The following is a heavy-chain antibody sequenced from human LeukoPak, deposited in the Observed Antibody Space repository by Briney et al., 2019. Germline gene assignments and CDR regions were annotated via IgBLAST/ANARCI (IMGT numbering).Heavy chain of an antibody. D-gene: IGHD4-23*01. Sequence: GGSLRLSCAASGFTFSSYSMNWVRQAPGKGLEWVSSIGSSSSYIYYADSVKGRFTISRDNAKNSLYLQMNSLRAEDTAVYYCARDDTVVTPAGFDYWGQGTLVTVSS. V-gene: IGHV3-21*01. J-gene: IGHJ4*02. CDR3: ARDDTVVTPAGFDY. CDR1: GFTFSSYS. CDR2: IGSSSSYI.